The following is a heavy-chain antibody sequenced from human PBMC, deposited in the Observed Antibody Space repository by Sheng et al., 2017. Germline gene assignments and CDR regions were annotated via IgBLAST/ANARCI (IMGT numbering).Heavy chain of an antibody. V-gene: IGHV4-61*05. Sequence: QLQLQESGPGLVKPSETLSLTCTVSGGSISSSSYYWGWIRQPPGKGLEWIGYIYYSGSTNYNPSLKSRVTISVDTSKNQFSLKLSSVTAADTAVYYCARDLGKGAFDIWGQGTMVTVSS. CDR1: GGSISSSSYY. D-gene: IGHD3-3*01. J-gene: IGHJ3*02. CDR3: ARDLGKGAFDI. CDR2: IYYSGST.